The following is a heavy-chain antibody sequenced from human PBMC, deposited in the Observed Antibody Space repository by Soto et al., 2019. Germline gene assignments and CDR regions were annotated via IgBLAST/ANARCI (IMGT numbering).Heavy chain of an antibody. CDR3: AREEAVRLERRFDS. CDR2: IYYSGST. D-gene: IGHD6-6*01. V-gene: IGHV4-31*03. CDR1: GGSISSGGYS. J-gene: IGHJ5*01. Sequence: SETLSLTCTVSGGSISSGGYSWNWIRQHPGKGLEWIGYIYYSGSTYYNPSLKSRLTISIDTSENLFSLKLSSVTAADTAVYFCAREEAVRLERRFDSWGQGTLVTVSS.